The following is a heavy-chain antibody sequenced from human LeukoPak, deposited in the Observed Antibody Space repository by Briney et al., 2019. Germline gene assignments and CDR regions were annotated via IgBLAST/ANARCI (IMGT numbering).Heavy chain of an antibody. Sequence: GGSLRLSCAASGFTFSSYAMSWVRQAPGKGLEWVSAISGSGGSTYYADSVKGRFTISRDNSKNALYLQLNSLGAEDTAVYYCARDRNFPAYYFDFWGQGALVTVSS. CDR1: GFTFSSYA. CDR3: ARDRNFPAYYFDF. CDR2: ISGSGGST. D-gene: IGHD3-10*01. V-gene: IGHV3-23*01. J-gene: IGHJ4*02.